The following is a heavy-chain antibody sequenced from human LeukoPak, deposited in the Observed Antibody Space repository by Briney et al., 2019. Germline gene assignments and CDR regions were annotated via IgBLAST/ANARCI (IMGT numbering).Heavy chain of an antibody. CDR1: GYTFTSYG. CDR3: ARDRRELNYYDSSGYYPGH. D-gene: IGHD3-22*01. CDR2: ISDYNGNT. V-gene: IGHV1-18*01. Sequence: ASVKVSCKASGYTFTSYGISWVRQAPGQGLEWMGWISDYNGNTNYAQKLQGRVTMTTDTSTSTAYMELRSLRSDDTAVYYCARDRRELNYYDSSGYYPGHWGQGTLVTVSS. J-gene: IGHJ4*02.